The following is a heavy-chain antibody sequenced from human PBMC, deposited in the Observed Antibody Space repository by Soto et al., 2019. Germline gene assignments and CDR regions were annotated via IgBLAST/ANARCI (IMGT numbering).Heavy chain of an antibody. CDR3: AREGVAPYYYYGMDV. CDR2: ISTYNGDT. V-gene: IGHV1-18*01. CDR1: GYTFTRSG. D-gene: IGHD5-12*01. Sequence: ASVKVSCKASGYTFTRSGISWVRQAPGQGLEWMGWISTYNGDTNYAQAFQGRVTMTTDTSTSTVHMEVRSLRSDDTAVYYCAREGVAPYYYYGMDVWGQGTPVTVSS. J-gene: IGHJ6*02.